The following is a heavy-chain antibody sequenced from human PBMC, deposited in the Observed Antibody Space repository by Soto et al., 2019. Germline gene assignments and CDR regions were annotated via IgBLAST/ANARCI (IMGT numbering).Heavy chain of an antibody. CDR3: ATRSCTNGVCYTGPSGTAFDI. Sequence: ASVKVSCKVSGYTLTELSMHWARQAPGKGLGWMGGFDPEDGETIYAQKFQGRVTMTEDTSTDTAYMELSSLRSEDTAVYYCATRSCTNGVCYTGPSGTAFDIWGQGTMVTVSS. D-gene: IGHD2-8*01. V-gene: IGHV1-24*01. CDR2: FDPEDGET. J-gene: IGHJ3*02. CDR1: GYTLTELS.